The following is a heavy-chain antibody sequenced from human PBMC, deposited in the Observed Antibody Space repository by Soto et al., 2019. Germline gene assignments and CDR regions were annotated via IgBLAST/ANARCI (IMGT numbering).Heavy chain of an antibody. CDR2: IYHSGST. V-gene: IGHV4-30-2*01. D-gene: IGHD5-12*01. CDR1: GDTISTGGYS. CDR3: ARQAEGGYNYGY. Sequence: SQTPSLTYGVFGDTISTGGYSWAWIRQPPGKALEWIGEIYHSGSTNYNPSLKSRVTISVDKSKNQFSLKLSSVTAADTAVYYCARQAEGGYNYGYWGQGTLVTVSS. J-gene: IGHJ4*02.